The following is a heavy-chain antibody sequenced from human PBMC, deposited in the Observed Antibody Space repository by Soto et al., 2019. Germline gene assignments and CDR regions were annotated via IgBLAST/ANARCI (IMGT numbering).Heavy chain of an antibody. V-gene: IGHV1-69*13. CDR1: GCTFSSYA. Sequence: SVKVSCKSSGCTFSSYAISCVRQAPGQGLEWMGGIIPIFGTANYAQKFQGRVTITADESTSTAYMELSSLRSEDTAVYYCARGPYDSSGYYTPGADYYYGMDVWGQGTTVTVSS. CDR2: IIPIFGTA. J-gene: IGHJ6*02. D-gene: IGHD3-22*01. CDR3: ARGPYDSSGYYTPGADYYYGMDV.